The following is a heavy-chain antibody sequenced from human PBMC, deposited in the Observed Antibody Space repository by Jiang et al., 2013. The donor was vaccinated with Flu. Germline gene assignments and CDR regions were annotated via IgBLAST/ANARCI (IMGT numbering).Heavy chain of an antibody. V-gene: IGHV6-1*01. J-gene: IGHJ4*02. CDR3: ARAAAAGDNYFDY. D-gene: IGHD6-13*01. CDR2: TYYRSKWYN. Sequence: RQSPSRGLEWLGRTYYRSKWYNDYAESVKSRLTFNPDTSKNQFSLQLNSVTPEDTAVYYCARAAAAGDNYFDYWGQGTLVTVSS.